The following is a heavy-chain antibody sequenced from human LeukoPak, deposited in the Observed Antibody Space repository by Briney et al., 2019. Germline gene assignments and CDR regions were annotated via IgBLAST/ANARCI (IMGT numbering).Heavy chain of an antibody. D-gene: IGHD6-19*01. CDR3: ARQKRHRVPPTYNIAVGRRGAFDY. V-gene: IGHV4-34*01. CDR2: INHSGST. J-gene: IGHJ4*02. Sequence: SETLSLTCAVYGGSFSDYYWTWIRQPPGKGLEWIGEINHSGSTNYNTSPTSRVTMSVDTSNNQCSRRLSSVTAADTAVYYCARQKRHRVPPTYNIAVGRRGAFDYWGQGTLVTVSS. CDR1: GGSFSDYY.